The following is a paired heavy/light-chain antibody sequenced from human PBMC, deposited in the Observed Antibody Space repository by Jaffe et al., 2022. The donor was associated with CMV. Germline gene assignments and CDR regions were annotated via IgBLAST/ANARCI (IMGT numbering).Light chain of an antibody. CDR1: QNVVYGYSNKNY. V-gene: IGKV4-1*01. J-gene: IGKJ2*01. Sequence: DIVMSQSPDSLAVSLGESATISCKSSQNVVYGYSNKNYLAWYQQRPGQPPKLLIYWGSTRESGVPDRFSASGSGTDFTLTISSLQAEDVAVYYCHQYHSSPYTFGQGTKLEIK. CDR2: WGS. CDR3: HQYHSSPYT.
Heavy chain of an antibody. D-gene: IGHD6-19*01. CDR2: INADNGNT. V-gene: IGHV1-3*01. J-gene: IGHJ4*02. CDR3: ARDVESSGWSWPY. CDR1: GYTFAGFT. Sequence: QVHLVQSGAEVKGPGASVKLSCTASGYTFAGFTMHWLRQAPGQRPEWMGYINADNGNTIYSRKFQGRVTITRDTSASTGYMELFNLRAEDTAMYYCARDVESSGWSWPYWGQGTLVTVSS.